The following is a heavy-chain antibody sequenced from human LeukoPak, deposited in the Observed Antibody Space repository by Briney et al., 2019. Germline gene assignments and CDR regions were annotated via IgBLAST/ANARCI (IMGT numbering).Heavy chain of an antibody. Sequence: SVKVSCKASGGTFSSYAISWVRQAPGQGLEWMGRIIPIFGTANYAQKFQGRVTITTDEPTSTAYMELSSLRSEDTAVYYCATSPEVYGTYYFDYWGQGTLVTVSS. CDR2: IIPIFGTA. J-gene: IGHJ4*02. CDR1: GGTFSSYA. D-gene: IGHD2-8*01. CDR3: ATSPEVYGTYYFDY. V-gene: IGHV1-69*05.